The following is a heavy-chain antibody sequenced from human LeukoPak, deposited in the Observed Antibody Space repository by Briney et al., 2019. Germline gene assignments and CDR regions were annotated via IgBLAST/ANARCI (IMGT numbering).Heavy chain of an antibody. J-gene: IGHJ4*02. CDR2: FDPEDGET. D-gene: IGHD3-22*01. V-gene: IGHV1-24*01. CDR1: GYTLTELS. CDR3: ARDPNYYYDSSDYGGGVYFDY. Sequence: GASVKVSCKVSGYTLTELSMHWVRQAPGKGLEWMGGFDPEDGETIYAQKFQGRVTMTEDTSTDTAYMELSSLRSDDTAVYYCARDPNYYYDSSDYGGGVYFDYWGQGTLVTVSS.